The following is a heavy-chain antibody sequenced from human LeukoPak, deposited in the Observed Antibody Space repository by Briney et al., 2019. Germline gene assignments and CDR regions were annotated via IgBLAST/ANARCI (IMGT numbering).Heavy chain of an antibody. J-gene: IGHJ4*02. CDR2: IYSGGNT. Sequence: PGGSLRLSCAASGFTVSSNCMSWVRQAPGKGLEWVSVIYSGGNTFYADSVKGRFTISRDNSKNTLYLQMNSLRAEDTAVYYCARVRVATTYYFDYWGQGTLVTVSS. V-gene: IGHV3-66*02. CDR3: ARVRVATTYYFDY. D-gene: IGHD5-12*01. CDR1: GFTVSSNC.